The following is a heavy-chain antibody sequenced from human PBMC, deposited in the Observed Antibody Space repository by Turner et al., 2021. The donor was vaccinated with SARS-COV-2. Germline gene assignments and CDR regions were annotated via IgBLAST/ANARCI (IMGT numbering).Heavy chain of an antibody. V-gene: IGHV3-33*08. D-gene: IGHD6-13*01. CDR3: AREGDAIAAAGSLDY. J-gene: IGHJ4*02. CDR1: GFTFGIYG. Sequence: QVQVVVSGGGVVQSGRSLRLSCAASGFTFGIYGMHWVRQAPGKGLEWVAFIWYVGSNKYYADSVKGRFTISRDNSKNTLYLQMNSLRAEDTAVYYCAREGDAIAAAGSLDYWGQGTLVTVSS. CDR2: IWYVGSNK.